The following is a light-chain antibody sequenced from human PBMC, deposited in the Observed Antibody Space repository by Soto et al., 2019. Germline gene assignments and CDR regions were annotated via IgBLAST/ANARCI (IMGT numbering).Light chain of an antibody. V-gene: IGKV3-15*01. J-gene: IGKJ1*01. CDR3: QQYNDWPPWT. Sequence: EIRVTQSAATLSVSTGERATLSCRASQSVSSNLAWYQHRRGQAPRLLIYDASTRATAIPARFSGSGSGTDFTLTISSLQSEDFAVYYCQQYNDWPPWTFAQGTKVDIK. CDR1: QSVSSN. CDR2: DAS.